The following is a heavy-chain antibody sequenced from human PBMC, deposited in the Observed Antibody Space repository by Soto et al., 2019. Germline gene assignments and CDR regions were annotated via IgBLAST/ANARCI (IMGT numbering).Heavy chain of an antibody. CDR3: ARSTGDYYYYYGMDV. CDR2: IIPIFGTA. CDR1: GGTFSSYA. V-gene: IGHV1-69*13. J-gene: IGHJ6*02. Sequence: SVKVSWKASGGTFSSYAISWVRQAPGQGLEWMGGIIPIFGTANYAQKFQGRVTITADESTSTAYMELSSLRSEDTAVYYCARSTGDYYYYYGMDVWGQGTTVTVSS.